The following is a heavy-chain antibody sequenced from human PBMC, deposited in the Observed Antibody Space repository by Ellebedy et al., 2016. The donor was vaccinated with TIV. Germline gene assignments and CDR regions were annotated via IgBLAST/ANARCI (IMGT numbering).Heavy chain of an antibody. J-gene: IGHJ6*02. CDR2: IHHSGNT. V-gene: IGHV4-59*01. CDR1: GGSFSRYY. CDR3: ARDLGRYGMDV. Sequence: MPGGSLRLSCAVYGGSFSRYYWTWIRQPPGQGLEWIGDIHHSGNTHIPPSLKSRVTLSLDTSKNQFSLDLSSVTAADTATYYCARDLGRYGMDVWGQGTTVTVSS.